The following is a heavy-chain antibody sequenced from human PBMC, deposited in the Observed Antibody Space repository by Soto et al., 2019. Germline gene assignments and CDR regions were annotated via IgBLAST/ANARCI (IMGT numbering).Heavy chain of an antibody. J-gene: IGHJ4*02. CDR1: GGSISSSNW. D-gene: IGHD6-19*01. Sequence: NPSETLSLTCDVSGGSISSSNWWTWVRQPPGKGLEWIGEIYRSGSTNFNPSLKSRVTLSVDKSKNQISLKLSSVTAADTAVYYCARDLDTSGWPDYWGQGILVTVSS. CDR2: IYRSGST. V-gene: IGHV4-4*02. CDR3: ARDLDTSGWPDY.